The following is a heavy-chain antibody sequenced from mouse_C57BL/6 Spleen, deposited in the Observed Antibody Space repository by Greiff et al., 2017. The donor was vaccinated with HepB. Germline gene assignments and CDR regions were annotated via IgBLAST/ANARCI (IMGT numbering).Heavy chain of an antibody. D-gene: IGHD1-1*02. J-gene: IGHJ2*01. V-gene: IGHV10-3*01. CDR1: GFTFNTYA. CDR2: IRSKSSNYAT. CDR3: VRGPHYVNYFDY. Sequence: EVQVVESGGGLVQPKGSLKLSCAASGFTFNTYAMHWVRQAPGKGLEWVARIRSKSSNYATYYADSVKDRFTISRDDSQSMLYLQMNNLKTEDTAMYYCVRGPHYVNYFDYWGQGTTLTVSS.